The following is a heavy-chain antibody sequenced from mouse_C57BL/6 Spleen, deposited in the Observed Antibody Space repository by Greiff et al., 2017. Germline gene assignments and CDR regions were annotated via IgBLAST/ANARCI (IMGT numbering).Heavy chain of an antibody. CDR2: IYPGDGDT. J-gene: IGHJ3*01. Sequence: QVQLKESGPELVKPGASVKISCKASGYAFSSSWMNWVKQRPGKGLEWIGRIYPGDGDTNYNGKFKGKATLTADKSSSTAYMQLSSLTSEDSAVYFCALITTVEGAYWGQGTLVTVSA. CDR1: GYAFSSSW. D-gene: IGHD1-1*01. V-gene: IGHV1-82*01. CDR3: ALITTVEGAY.